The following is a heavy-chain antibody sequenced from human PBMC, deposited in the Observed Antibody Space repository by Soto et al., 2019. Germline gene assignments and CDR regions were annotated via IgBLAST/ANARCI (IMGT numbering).Heavy chain of an antibody. CDR3: ASSPSFTSPVDY. CDR1: GFAFNSYT. Sequence: EVQLVESGGGLVKSGGSLRLSCAASGFAFNSYTMKWVRQAPGKELEWVSSISSSDTYIYYAASVKGRFTISRDNAKNSLFLQMNSLRAEDTAVYYCASSPSFTSPVDYWGQGTQVTVSS. J-gene: IGHJ4*02. CDR2: ISSSDTYI. V-gene: IGHV3-21*01.